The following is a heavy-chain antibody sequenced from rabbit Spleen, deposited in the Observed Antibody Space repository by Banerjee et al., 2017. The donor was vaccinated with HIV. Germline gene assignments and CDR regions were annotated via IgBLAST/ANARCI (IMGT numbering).Heavy chain of an antibody. D-gene: IGHD5-1*01. J-gene: IGHJ4*01. CDR3: ARDLVTVIGWNFNL. CDR2: INIVTGKT. CDR1: GFSFSSGYW. V-gene: IGHV1S45*01. Sequence: QEQLVESGGGLVQPGASLTLTCTASGFSFSSGYWICWVRQAPGKGLEWIACINIVTGKTVYASWAKGRFIMSRTSSTTVFLQMTSLTAADTATYFCARDLVTVIGWNFNLWGQGTLVTVS.